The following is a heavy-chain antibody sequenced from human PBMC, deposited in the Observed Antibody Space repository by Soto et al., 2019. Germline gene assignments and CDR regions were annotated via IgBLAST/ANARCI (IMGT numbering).Heavy chain of an antibody. CDR3: AREHPPNPYDYIWGSYRYWAFDI. Sequence: QVQLVQSGAEVKKPGASVKVSCKASGYTFTSYAMHWVRQAPGQRLEWMGWINAGNGNTKYSQKFQGIVTITRDTSASTAYMELSSLRSEDTAVYYCAREHPPNPYDYIWGSYRYWAFDIWGQGTMVTVSS. V-gene: IGHV1-3*01. CDR2: INAGNGNT. CDR1: GYTFTSYA. D-gene: IGHD3-16*02. J-gene: IGHJ3*02.